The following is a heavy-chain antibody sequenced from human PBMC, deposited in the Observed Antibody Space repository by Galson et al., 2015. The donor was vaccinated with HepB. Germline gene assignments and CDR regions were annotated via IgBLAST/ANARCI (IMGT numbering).Heavy chain of an antibody. J-gene: IGHJ5*02. CDR3: ARDQGDGGPFHVGWFNP. D-gene: IGHD4-23*01. Sequence: TLSLTCNVSGGSVNSGGHYWSWIRQHPGKGLEFIAYIHYTGITYSNPSLKSRVSISVDTSKNQFSLKLHSVTAADTAVYYCARDQGDGGPFHVGWFNPWGQGTLVAVS. CDR2: IHYTGIT. CDR1: GGSVNSGGHY. V-gene: IGHV4-31*03.